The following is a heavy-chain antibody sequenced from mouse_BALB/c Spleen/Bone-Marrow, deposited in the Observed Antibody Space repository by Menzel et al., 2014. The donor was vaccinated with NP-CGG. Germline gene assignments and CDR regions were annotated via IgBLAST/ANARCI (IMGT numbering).Heavy chain of an antibody. D-gene: IGHD2-13*01. V-gene: IGHV2-9*02. CDR1: GFSLTHYG. CDR2: IWAGGST. CDR3: ARAGDSDYAMDY. J-gene: IGHJ4*01. Sequence: VMLVESGPGLVAPSQSLSITCTVSGFSLTHYGVHWVRQPPGKGLEWLGVIWAGGSTNYISALMSRLSISKDNSKSQVFLKIHSLQTDDTAMYFCARAGDSDYAMDYWGQGSSVTVSS.